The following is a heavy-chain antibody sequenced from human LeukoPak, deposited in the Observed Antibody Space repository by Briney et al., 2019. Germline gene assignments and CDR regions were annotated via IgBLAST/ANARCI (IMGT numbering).Heavy chain of an antibody. CDR3: AKDHFSSSWYS. V-gene: IGHV3-23*01. J-gene: IGHJ4*02. CDR1: GFTFSSYA. D-gene: IGHD6-13*01. Sequence: GGSLRLSCAASGFTFSSYAMSWVRQAPGKGLEWVSAISGSGGSTYYADSVKGRFAISRDNSKNTLYLQMNSLRAEDTAVYYCAKDHFSSSWYSWGQGTLVTVSS. CDR2: ISGSGGST.